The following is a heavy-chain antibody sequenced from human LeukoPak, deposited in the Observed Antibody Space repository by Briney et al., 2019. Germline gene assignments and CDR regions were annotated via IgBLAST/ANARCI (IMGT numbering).Heavy chain of an antibody. J-gene: IGHJ4*02. CDR1: GYTFPSYD. Sequence: ASVKVSCKASGYTFPSYDINWVRQATGQGLEWMGWMNPNSGNTGYAQKFQGRVTMTRNTSISTAYMELSSLRSEDTAVYYCARGLSTGSHLGYWGQGTLVTVSS. D-gene: IGHD7-27*01. CDR2: MNPNSGNT. V-gene: IGHV1-8*01. CDR3: ARGLSTGSHLGY.